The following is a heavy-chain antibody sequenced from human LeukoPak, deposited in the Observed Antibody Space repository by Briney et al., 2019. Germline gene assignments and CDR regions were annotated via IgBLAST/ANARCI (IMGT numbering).Heavy chain of an antibody. CDR3: ARGRYYYDSSGYYYGLDY. CDR1: GFTISSYW. V-gene: IGHV3-7*01. Sequence: GGSLRLSCAASGFTISSYWMSWVRQGPRQGLGWVGNVRKDESEKSYVDPVKDRFTISRDNAKNSLYLQMNSLRAEDTAVFYCARGRYYYDSSGYYYGLDYWGQGTLVTVSS. J-gene: IGHJ4*02. D-gene: IGHD3-22*01. CDR2: VRKDESEK.